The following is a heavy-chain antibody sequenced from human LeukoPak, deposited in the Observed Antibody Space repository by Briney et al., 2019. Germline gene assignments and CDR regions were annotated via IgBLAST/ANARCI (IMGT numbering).Heavy chain of an antibody. CDR2: ISYDGSNK. V-gene: IGHV3-30*19. CDR1: GFTFSSYG. CDR3: ARSSVGTYYYYYYMDV. D-gene: IGHD1-26*01. Sequence: GGSLRLSCAASGFTFSSYGMHWVRQAPGKGLEWVAVISYDGSNKYYADSVKGRFTISRDNSKNTLYLQMNSLRAEDTAVYYCARSSVGTYYYYYYMDVWGKGTTVTVSS. J-gene: IGHJ6*03.